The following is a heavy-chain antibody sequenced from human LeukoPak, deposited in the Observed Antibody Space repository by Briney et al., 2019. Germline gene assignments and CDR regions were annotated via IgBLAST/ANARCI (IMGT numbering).Heavy chain of an antibody. CDR1: GSTFSTYT. V-gene: IGHV3-21*01. D-gene: IGHD3-10*01. J-gene: IGHJ4*02. CDR3: ARGLYGSGSYTFDY. Sequence: TGGSLRLSCAASGSTFSTYTMNWVRQAPGKGLAWVSSITSISDYIYYADSVKGRFTISRDNAKNSLYLQMNSLRAEDTAVYYCARGLYGSGSYTFDYWGQGTLVTVSS. CDR2: ITSISDYI.